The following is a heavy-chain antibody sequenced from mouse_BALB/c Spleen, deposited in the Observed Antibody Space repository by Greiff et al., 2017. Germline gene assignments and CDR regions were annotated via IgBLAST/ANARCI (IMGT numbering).Heavy chain of an antibody. D-gene: IGHD2-10*01. V-gene: IGHV2-9*02. CDR3: ARAYYGNEGGFAY. Sequence: VKLMESGPGLVAPSQSLSITCTVSGFSLTSYGVHWVRQPPGKGLEWLGVIWAGGSTNYNSALMSRLSISEDNSKSQVFLKMNGLQTDDTAMYYCARAYYGNEGGFAYWGQGTLVTVSA. CDR1: GFSLTSYG. CDR2: IWAGGST. J-gene: IGHJ3*01.